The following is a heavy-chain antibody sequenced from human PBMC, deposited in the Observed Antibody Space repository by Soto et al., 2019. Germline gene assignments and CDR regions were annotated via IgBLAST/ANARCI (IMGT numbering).Heavy chain of an antibody. D-gene: IGHD6-19*01. Sequence: EVQLVESGGGLVQPGGSLRLSCAASGFTFSIYWMDWVRQAPGKGLEWVATIKQDGSEQSYVDSVKGRFTISRNNSKNSLFRQMNILSAEDTAVYYGGKDRRFTPEDGGWYEGLNSWGQGTLVTVSS. J-gene: IGHJ4*02. CDR2: IKQDGSEQ. V-gene: IGHV3-7*01. CDR3: GKDRRFTPEDGGWYEGLNS. CDR1: GFTFSIYW.